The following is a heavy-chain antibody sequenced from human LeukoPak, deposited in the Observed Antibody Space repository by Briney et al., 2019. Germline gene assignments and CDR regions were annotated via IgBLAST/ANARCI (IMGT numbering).Heavy chain of an antibody. CDR3: ARDGDYSNYPWFDP. D-gene: IGHD4-11*01. J-gene: IGHJ5*02. CDR2: ISPNSGGT. Sequence: ASVKVSCKASSYTFYYMHWVRQAPGQGLEWMGWISPNSGGTNYAQKFQGRVTMTRDTSISTAYMELSRLRSDDTAVYYCARDGDYSNYPWFDPWGQGTLVTVSS. V-gene: IGHV1-2*02. CDR1: SYTFYY.